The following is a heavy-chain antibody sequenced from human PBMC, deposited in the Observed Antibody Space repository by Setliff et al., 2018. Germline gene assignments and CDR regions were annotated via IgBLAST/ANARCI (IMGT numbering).Heavy chain of an antibody. CDR1: GGSLSSYY. CDR3: AREQWLDPPGYYYMDV. D-gene: IGHD6-19*01. V-gene: IGHV4-4*07. J-gene: IGHJ6*03. CDR2: IYIGGSA. Sequence: SETLALTCTVSGGSLSSYYWSWIRQPAGKGLEWIGHIYIGGSANYNPSLKSRVTMSIDTSKNQFSLKLNSVTAADMAVYYCAREQWLDPPGYYYMDVWTKGTTVTVSS.